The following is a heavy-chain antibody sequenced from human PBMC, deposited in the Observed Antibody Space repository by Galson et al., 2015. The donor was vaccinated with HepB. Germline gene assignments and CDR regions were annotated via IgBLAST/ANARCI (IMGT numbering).Heavy chain of an antibody. J-gene: IGHJ4*02. D-gene: IGHD3-10*01. CDR3: ARGGGVDY. V-gene: IGHV3-48*01. CDR1: FTFTDYS. CDR2: ISYSSSTI. Sequence: FTFTDYSMNWVRQAPGKGLEWVSYISYSSSTIYYADSVKGRFTISRDNAKDSLYLQMNSLRPEDTAVYYCARGGGVDYWGQGTLVTVSS.